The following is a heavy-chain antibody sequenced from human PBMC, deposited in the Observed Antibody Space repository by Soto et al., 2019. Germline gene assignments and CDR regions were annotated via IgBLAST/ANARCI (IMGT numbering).Heavy chain of an antibody. CDR1: GGSMTTGDQY. V-gene: IGHV4-31*03. CDR3: ARERPQRQGRNMAV. CDR2: INHRGSL. J-gene: IGHJ6*02. Sequence: QVQLQESGPGLVKPSQTLSLTCTVTGGSMTTGDQYWTWIRHRPGEGLEWFGYINHRGSLYYNPAIETRFSMSVDTSKNQCSLNLSSVTAEDTAVYYCARERPQRQGRNMAVWGQGTTVTVSS. D-gene: IGHD1-1*01.